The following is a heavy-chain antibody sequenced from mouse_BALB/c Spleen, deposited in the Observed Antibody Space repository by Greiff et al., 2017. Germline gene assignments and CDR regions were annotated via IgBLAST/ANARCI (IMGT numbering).Heavy chain of an antibody. V-gene: IGHV5-6-5*01. CDR3: ARVVYYGNPLDYAMDY. Sequence: EVHLVESGGGLVKPGGSLKLSCAASGFTFSSYAMSWVRQTPEKRLEWVASISSGGSTYYPDSVKGRFTISRDNARNILYLQMSSLRSEDTAMYYCARVVYYGNPLDYAMDYWGQGTSVTVSS. CDR2: ISSGGST. CDR1: GFTFSSYA. D-gene: IGHD2-1*01. J-gene: IGHJ4*01.